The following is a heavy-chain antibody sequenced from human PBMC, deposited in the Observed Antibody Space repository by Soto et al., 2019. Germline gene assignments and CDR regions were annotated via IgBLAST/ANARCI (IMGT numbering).Heavy chain of an antibody. CDR3: ASTTYLDY. D-gene: IGHD1-26*01. Sequence: GGSLRLSCAASGFTFSNYWMSWVRQAPGKGLEWVANIKEDGSEKKYVDSVKGRFTISRDNAKNSLYLQMNSLRAEDTAVYYCASTTYLDYWGQGTLVTVSS. V-gene: IGHV3-7*03. CDR1: GFTFSNYW. CDR2: IKEDGSEK. J-gene: IGHJ4*02.